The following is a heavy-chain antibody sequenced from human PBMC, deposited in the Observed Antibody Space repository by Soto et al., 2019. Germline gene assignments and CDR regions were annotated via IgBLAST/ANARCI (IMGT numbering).Heavy chain of an antibody. CDR2: IITIFGTA. CDR1: GGTFSSYA. J-gene: IGHJ3*02. CDR3: ARDRPPYYDSSGFSLGGAFDI. Sequence: SVKVSCKASGGTFSSYAISWVRQAPGQGLEWMGGIITIFGTANYAQKFQGRVTITADESTSTAYMELSSLRSEDTAVYYCARDRPPYYDSSGFSLGGAFDIWGQGTMVTVS. D-gene: IGHD3-22*01. V-gene: IGHV1-69*13.